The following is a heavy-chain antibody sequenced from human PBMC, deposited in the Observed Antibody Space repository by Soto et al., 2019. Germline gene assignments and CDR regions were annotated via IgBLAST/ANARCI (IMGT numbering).Heavy chain of an antibody. D-gene: IGHD1-26*01. CDR2: ISSSSSTI. Sequence: GGSLRLSCAASGFTFSSYSMNWVRQAPGKGLEWVSYISSSSSTIYYADSVKGRFTISRDNAKNSLYLQMNSLRDEDTAGYYCARRIVGATKFAGGYDYWGQGTLVTVSS. CDR1: GFTFSSYS. J-gene: IGHJ4*02. CDR3: ARRIVGATKFAGGYDY. V-gene: IGHV3-48*02.